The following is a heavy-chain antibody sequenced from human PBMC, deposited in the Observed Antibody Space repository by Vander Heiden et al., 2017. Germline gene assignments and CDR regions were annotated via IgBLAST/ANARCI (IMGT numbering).Heavy chain of an antibody. V-gene: IGHV3-21*01. CDR1: GFTFSSYS. Sequence: EVQLVESVGGLVKPGGSLRLSCAASGFTFSSYSMNWVRQAPGKGLEWVSSISSSSSYIYYADSVKGRFTISRDNAKNSLYLQMNSLRAEDTAVYYCARDRGRYYYYGMDVWGQGTTVTVSS. D-gene: IGHD5-12*01. CDR2: ISSSSSYI. CDR3: ARDRGRYYYYGMDV. J-gene: IGHJ6*02.